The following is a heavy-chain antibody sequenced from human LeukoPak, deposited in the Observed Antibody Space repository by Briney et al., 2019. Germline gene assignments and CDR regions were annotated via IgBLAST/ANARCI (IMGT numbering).Heavy chain of an antibody. CDR1: GFTFSSYS. J-gene: IGHJ4*02. CDR3: ARDSVNEGFDH. CDR2: ISSSSSYI. V-gene: IGHV3-21*01. Sequence: PGGSLRLSCAASGFTFSSYSMNWVRQAPGKGLEWVSSISSSSSYIYYADSVKGRFTIPRDNAKNSLYLQMNSLRAEDTAVYYCARDSVNEGFDHWGQGTLVTVSS. D-gene: IGHD1-1*01.